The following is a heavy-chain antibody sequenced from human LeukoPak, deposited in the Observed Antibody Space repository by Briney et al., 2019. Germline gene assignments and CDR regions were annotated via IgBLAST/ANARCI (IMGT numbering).Heavy chain of an antibody. CDR3: ARLPLHIHWRGAEYFQH. V-gene: IGHV5-51*01. J-gene: IGHJ1*01. CDR2: IYPGDSDT. CDR1: GYSFTSYW. Sequence: GESLKISCKGSGYSFTSYWIGWVRQMPGKGLEWMGIIYPGDSDTRYSPSFQGQVTISADKSISTAYLQWSSLKASDTAMYYCARLPLHIHWRGAEYFQHWGQGTLVTVSS. D-gene: IGHD1-1*01.